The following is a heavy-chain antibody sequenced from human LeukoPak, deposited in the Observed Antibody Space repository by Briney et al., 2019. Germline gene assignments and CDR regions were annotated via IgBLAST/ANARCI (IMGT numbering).Heavy chain of an antibody. D-gene: IGHD2-8*01. CDR3: ARQSLIGNWFDP. Sequence: SETLSLTCTVSGGSISSSSYYWGWIRQPPGKGLEWIGSIYYSGSTYYNPSLKSRVTISVDTSKNQFSLKLSSVTAADTAVYYCARQSLIGNWFDPWGQGTLVTVSS. CDR2: IYYSGST. CDR1: GGSISSSSYY. V-gene: IGHV4-39*01. J-gene: IGHJ5*02.